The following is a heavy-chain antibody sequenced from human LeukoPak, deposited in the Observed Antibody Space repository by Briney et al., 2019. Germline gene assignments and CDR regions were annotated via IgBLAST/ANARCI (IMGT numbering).Heavy chain of an antibody. V-gene: IGHV1-18*04. D-gene: IGHD5-12*01. CDR1: GYTFTSYG. Sequence: ASVKVSCKASGYTFTSYGISWVRQAPGQGLEWMGWISAYNGNTNYAQKLQGRVTMTTDTSTSTAYMELRSLRSDDTAVYYCARSKRYSGYDSRGDLDYWGQGTLVTASS. CDR3: ARSKRYSGYDSRGDLDY. J-gene: IGHJ4*02. CDR2: ISAYNGNT.